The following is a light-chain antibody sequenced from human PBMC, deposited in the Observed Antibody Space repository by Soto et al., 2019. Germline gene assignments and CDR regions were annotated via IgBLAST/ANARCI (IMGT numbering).Light chain of an antibody. CDR1: QPVSNK. CDR3: HQRKSWPRT. V-gene: IGKV3-11*01. Sequence: EIVLTQSPATLSSSPGERATLSCRASQPVSNKLAWYQHKPGQAPRLLIYDTSNRATGIPARFSGSGSGTDFTLTISNLEPEDFAVYYCHQRKSWPRTFGQGTKEDIK. J-gene: IGKJ1*01. CDR2: DTS.